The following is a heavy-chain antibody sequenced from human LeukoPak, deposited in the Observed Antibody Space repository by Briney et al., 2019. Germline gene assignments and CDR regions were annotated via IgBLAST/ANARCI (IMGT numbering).Heavy chain of an antibody. D-gene: IGHD6-19*01. J-gene: IGHJ4*02. V-gene: IGHV3-33*01. CDR3: ARGGSGWYPYYFDY. CDR1: GFTFTSYG. Sequence: PGRSLRLSCAASGFTFTSYGMDCVRQAPGKGLEWVAVIWYDGSNKYYADSVKGRFTISRDNSKNTLYLQMNSLRAEDTAVYYCARGGSGWYPYYFDYWGQGTLVTVSS. CDR2: IWYDGSNK.